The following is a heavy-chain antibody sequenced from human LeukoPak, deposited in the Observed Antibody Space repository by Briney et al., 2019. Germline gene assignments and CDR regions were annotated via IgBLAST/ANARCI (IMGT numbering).Heavy chain of an antibody. J-gene: IGHJ3*01. Sequence: GASVKVSCYASAYTFISYGYSRVRQAPGQGREWMGWISTNNVYTNNEQKLQGRVTVTIDTSTSTDYLELRNLRSEDTAVYYCARDRRSGWYESDAFDLWGQGTMVTVSS. CDR3: ARDRRSGWYESDAFDL. CDR1: AYTFISYG. V-gene: IGHV1-18*01. D-gene: IGHD6-19*01. CDR2: ISTNNVYT.